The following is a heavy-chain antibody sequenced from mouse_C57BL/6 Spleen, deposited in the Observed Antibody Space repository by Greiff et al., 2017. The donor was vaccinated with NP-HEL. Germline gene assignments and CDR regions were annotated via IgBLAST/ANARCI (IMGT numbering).Heavy chain of an antibody. V-gene: IGHV1-76*01. Sequence: VQLVESGAELVRPGASVKLSCKASGYTFTDYYINWVKQRPGQGLEWIARIYPGSGNTYYIEKFKGKATLTAEKSSSTAYMQLSSLTSEDSAVYFCARGGITTVVADYWGQGTTLTVSS. J-gene: IGHJ2*01. CDR3: ARGGITTVVADY. D-gene: IGHD1-1*01. CDR1: GYTFTDYY. CDR2: IYPGSGNT.